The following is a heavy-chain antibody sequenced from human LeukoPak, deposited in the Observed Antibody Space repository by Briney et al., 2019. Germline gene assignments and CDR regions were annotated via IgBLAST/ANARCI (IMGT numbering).Heavy chain of an antibody. CDR1: GYTFTGYY. J-gene: IGHJ5*02. Sequence: ASVKVSYKASGYTFTGYYMHWVRQAPGQGLEWMGRINPNSGGTNYAQKFQGRVTMTRDTSISTAYMELSRLRSDDTAVYYCARGGDSSSWRFDPWGQGTLVTVSS. CDR2: INPNSGGT. D-gene: IGHD6-13*01. V-gene: IGHV1-2*06. CDR3: ARGGDSSSWRFDP.